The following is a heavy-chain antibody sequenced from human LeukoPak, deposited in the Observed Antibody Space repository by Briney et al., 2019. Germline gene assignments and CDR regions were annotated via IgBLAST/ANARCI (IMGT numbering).Heavy chain of an antibody. D-gene: IGHD6-6*01. CDR2: IYYSGST. V-gene: IGHV4-39*01. Sequence: PSETLSLTCTVSGGSISSSSYYWGWIRQPPGKGLEWIGSIYYSGSTYYNPSLKSRVTISVDTSKNQFSLKLSSMTAADTAVYYCASGIAARPPYYWGQGTLVTVSS. CDR1: GGSISSSSYY. J-gene: IGHJ4*02. CDR3: ASGIAARPPYY.